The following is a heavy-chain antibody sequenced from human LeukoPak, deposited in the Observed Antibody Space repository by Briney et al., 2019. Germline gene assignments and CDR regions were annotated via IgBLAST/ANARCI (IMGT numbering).Heavy chain of an antibody. CDR3: ARGNRGARPGFDP. Sequence: GGSLRLSCAASGFTFSSYEMHWVRQARGKGLEWVSGIATAGDTFYAGSVKGRFTISRENGKNSLYLQMNSLRAGDTAVYYCARGNRGARPGFDPWGQGTLVTVSS. J-gene: IGHJ5*02. CDR1: GFTFSSYE. V-gene: IGHV3-13*01. D-gene: IGHD6-6*01. CDR2: IATAGDT.